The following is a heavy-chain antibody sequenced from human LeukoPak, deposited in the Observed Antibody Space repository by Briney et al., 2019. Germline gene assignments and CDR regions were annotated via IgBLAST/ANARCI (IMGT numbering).Heavy chain of an antibody. Sequence: ASVKVSCKASGYTFTSYDINWVRQATGQGLEWMGWMNPNSGNTGYAQKFQGRVTMTRNTSISTAYMELSSLRSEDTAVYYCARGRGGPRRIVSWTNVRYYYGMDVWGQGTTVTVSS. J-gene: IGHJ6*02. CDR3: ARGRGGPRRIVSWTNVRYYYGMDV. D-gene: IGHD6-13*01. CDR2: MNPNSGNT. CDR1: GYTFTSYD. V-gene: IGHV1-8*01.